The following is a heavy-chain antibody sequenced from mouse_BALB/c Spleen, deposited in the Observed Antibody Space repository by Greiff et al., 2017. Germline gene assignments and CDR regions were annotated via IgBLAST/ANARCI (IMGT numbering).Heavy chain of an antibody. CDR3: ARYGSSLAY. CDR2: IYPGDGDT. J-gene: IGHJ3*01. V-gene: IGHV1-87*01. CDR1: GYTFTSYW. Sequence: QVQLQQSGAELARPGASVKLSCKASGYTFTSYWMQWVKQRPGQGLEWIGAIYPGDGDTRYTQKFKGKATLTADKSSSTAYMQLSSLTSDDSAVYFCARYGSSLAYWGQGTLVTVSA. D-gene: IGHD1-1*01.